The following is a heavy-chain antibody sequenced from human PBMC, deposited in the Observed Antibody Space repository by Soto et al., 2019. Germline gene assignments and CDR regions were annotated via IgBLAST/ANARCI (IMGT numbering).Heavy chain of an antibody. D-gene: IGHD1-26*01. CDR3: ARDQTGSYAYNWFDP. Sequence: QVQLVESGGGVVQPGRSLSLSCAASGFTFSNYAIHWVRQAPGKGLEWVSVIWSDGSNKYYTDSVKGRFTISRDNSKNTVHLQMNSLRAEDTAVYYCARDQTGSYAYNWFDPWGQGTRVTVSS. V-gene: IGHV3-33*01. J-gene: IGHJ5*02. CDR2: IWSDGSNK. CDR1: GFTFSNYA.